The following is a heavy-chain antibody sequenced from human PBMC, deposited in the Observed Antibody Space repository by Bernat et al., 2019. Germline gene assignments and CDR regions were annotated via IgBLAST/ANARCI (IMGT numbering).Heavy chain of an antibody. J-gene: IGHJ4*02. CDR2: ISYDGSNK. V-gene: IGHV3-30*18. D-gene: IGHD5-18*01. CDR1: GFTFSTYG. CDR3: AKEASGYSYGYYFDY. Sequence: VQLVESGGGLVQPGGSLRLSCAASGFTFSTYGMHWVRQAPGKGLEWVSVISYDGSNKYYADSVKGRFTISRDNSKNTLYLQMNSLRAEDTAVYYCAKEASGYSYGYYFDYGSQGTLVTVSS.